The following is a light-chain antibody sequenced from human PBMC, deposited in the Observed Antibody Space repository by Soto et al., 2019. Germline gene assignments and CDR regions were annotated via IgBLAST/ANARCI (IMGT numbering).Light chain of an antibody. J-gene: IGKJ1*01. CDR3: LQTYNLPRT. Sequence: DIQMTQSPSSLSASVGDRVTITCRASLTIVDSLSWFQQKAGKPPTLLIYGASALQSGVPARFSGSESGTDFTLTISNMQREDFATYYCLQTYNLPRTFGQGTKVDIK. CDR1: LTIVDS. CDR2: GAS. V-gene: IGKV1-39*01.